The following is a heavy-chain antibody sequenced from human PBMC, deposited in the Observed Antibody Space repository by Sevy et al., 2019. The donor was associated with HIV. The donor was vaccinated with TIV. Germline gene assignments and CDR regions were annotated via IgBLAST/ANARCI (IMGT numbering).Heavy chain of an antibody. CDR2: ISWNGADI. CDR3: AKGQQLITQSGSYFYYGMNV. D-gene: IGHD6-13*01. CDR1: NLTFEDYA. J-gene: IGHJ6*02. Sequence: SLKISCAASNLTFEDYAMHWVRRAPGKGLEWVSGISWNGADIGFAASVKGRFTISRDNAKSSVYLQINSLTPEETGVYYCAKGQQLITQSGSYFYYGMNVWGQGTTVTVSS. V-gene: IGHV3-9*01.